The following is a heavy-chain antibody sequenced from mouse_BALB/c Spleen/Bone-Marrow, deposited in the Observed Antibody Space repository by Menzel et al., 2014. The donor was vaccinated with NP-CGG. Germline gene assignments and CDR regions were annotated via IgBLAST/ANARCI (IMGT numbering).Heavy chain of an antibody. CDR2: INPGNGGT. CDR3: ARGSPY. D-gene: IGHD6-2*01. Sequence: QVQLQQSGAELVKPGASVKLSCKTSGYTFTNYYIYWVKQRPGQGLEWIGKINPGNGGTSFNERFKSKATLTVDKSSTTAYILLTSLTSEDSAVYYCARGSPYWGQGTLVTVSA. J-gene: IGHJ3*01. CDR1: GYTFTNYY. V-gene: IGHV1-53*01.